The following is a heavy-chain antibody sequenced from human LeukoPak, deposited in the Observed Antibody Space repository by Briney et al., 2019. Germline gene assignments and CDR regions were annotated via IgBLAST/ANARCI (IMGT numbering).Heavy chain of an antibody. D-gene: IGHD1-26*01. J-gene: IGHJ4*02. CDR3: AKDACNSGGSFCNFDY. CDR2: ISGSGDTT. CDR1: GFTFSSYW. V-gene: IGHV3-23*01. Sequence: GGSLRLSCAASGFTFSSYWMSWVRQAPGKGLEWVSDISGSGDTTYYADSVKGRFTISRDNSKNTLYLHMSTLRAEDTAVYYCAKDACNSGGSFCNFDYWGQGTLVTVSS.